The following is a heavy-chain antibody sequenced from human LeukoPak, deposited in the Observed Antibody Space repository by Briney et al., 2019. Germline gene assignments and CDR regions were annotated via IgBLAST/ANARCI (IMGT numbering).Heavy chain of an antibody. D-gene: IGHD1-26*01. CDR3: ARGGGSYYSDFDY. CDR1: GGSISSSSYY. CDR2: IYYSGST. Sequence: SETLSLTCTVSGGSISSSSYYWGWIRQPPGKGLEWIGSIYYSGSTYYNPSLKSRVTISVDTSKSHFSLKLSSVTAADTAVYFCARGGGSYYSDFDYWGQGTLVTVSS. V-gene: IGHV4-39*07. J-gene: IGHJ4*02.